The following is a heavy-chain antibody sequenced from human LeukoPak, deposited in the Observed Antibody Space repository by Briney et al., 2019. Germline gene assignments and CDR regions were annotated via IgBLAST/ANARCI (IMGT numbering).Heavy chain of an antibody. CDR3: ARAYSGSLEEDY. CDR1: GFTFSTYN. J-gene: IGHJ4*02. V-gene: IGHV3-21*01. CDR2: ISSGGPFM. Sequence: GESLRLSCAASGFTFSTYNMNWVRQAPGKGLEWVSSISSGGPFMYYADSVKGRFTISRDNAKESLYLQMNSLTVADTAVYYCARAYSGSLEEDYWGQGTLVTVSS. D-gene: IGHD1-26*01.